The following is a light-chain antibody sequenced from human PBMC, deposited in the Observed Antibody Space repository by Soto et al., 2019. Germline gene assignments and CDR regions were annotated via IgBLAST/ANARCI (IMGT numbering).Light chain of an antibody. Sequence: EVVLTQSPGTLSLSPGERATLSCRASQSFANTLLAWYQQKPGQAPRLLMYGTSNRATGIPDRFSGSRSGADFTLTISRVDPEDVAVYYCQPYGSSPPWPFGQGTRVEIK. CDR1: QSFANTL. CDR3: QPYGSSPPWP. V-gene: IGKV3-20*01. J-gene: IGKJ1*01. CDR2: GTS.